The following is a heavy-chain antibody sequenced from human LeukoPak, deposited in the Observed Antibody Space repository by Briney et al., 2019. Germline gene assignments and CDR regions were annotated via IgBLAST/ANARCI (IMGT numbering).Heavy chain of an antibody. D-gene: IGHD5/OR15-5a*01. J-gene: IGHJ4*02. Sequence: GGSLRLSCAASGYTFSSYWMSWVSQAPGRGVEWGANIKQDGSEKYYVDSVKGRFTISRDNAKNSLYLQMNSLRAEDTAVYYCARDDTVSTRVGFIDWGEGSLVTVSS. CDR3: ARDDTVSTRVGFID. CDR1: GYTFSSYW. V-gene: IGHV3-7*01. CDR2: IKQDGSEK.